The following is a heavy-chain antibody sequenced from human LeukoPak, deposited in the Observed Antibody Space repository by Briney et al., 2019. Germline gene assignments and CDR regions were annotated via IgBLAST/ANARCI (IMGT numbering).Heavy chain of an antibody. J-gene: IGHJ6*02. CDR2: INHNGNVN. Sequence: PGGSLSLSCAASGFTFSSYWMNWARQAPGKGPEWVASINHNGNVNYYVDSVKGRFTISRDNAKNSLYLQMSNLRAEDTAVYFCARGGGLDVWGQGATVTVSS. D-gene: IGHD3-16*01. V-gene: IGHV3-7*03. CDR1: GFTFSSYW. CDR3: ARGGGLDV.